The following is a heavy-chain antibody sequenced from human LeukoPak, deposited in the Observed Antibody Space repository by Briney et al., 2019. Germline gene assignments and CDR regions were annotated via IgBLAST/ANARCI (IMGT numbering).Heavy chain of an antibody. CDR2: IYYSGST. V-gene: IGHV4-59*01. D-gene: IGHD5-18*01. Sequence: SETLSLTCTVSGGSISSYYWSWIRQPPGKGLEWIGYIYYSGSTNYNPSLKGRVTISVDTSMNQFSLKLSSVTAADTAVYYCATSGYSYGSFDYWGQGTLVTVSS. CDR1: GGSISSYY. J-gene: IGHJ4*02. CDR3: ATSGYSYGSFDY.